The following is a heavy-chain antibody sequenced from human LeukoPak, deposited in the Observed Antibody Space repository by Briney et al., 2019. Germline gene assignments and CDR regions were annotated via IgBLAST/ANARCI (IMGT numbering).Heavy chain of an antibody. CDR3: ARDKEHGDSFFDY. V-gene: IGHV3-30*04. CDR1: GFTFSSYT. Sequence: GGSLRLSCAASGFTFSSYTMHWVRQAPGKGLEWVAVISYDGNNKYYADSVKGRFTISRDNSKNTLSLQMNSLRTEDTAVYYCARDKEHGDSFFDYWGQGTLVTVSS. CDR2: ISYDGNNK. J-gene: IGHJ4*02. D-gene: IGHD4-17*01.